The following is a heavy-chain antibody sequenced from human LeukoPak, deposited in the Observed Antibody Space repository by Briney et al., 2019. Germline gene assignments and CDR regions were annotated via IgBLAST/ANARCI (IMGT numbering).Heavy chain of an antibody. CDR2: ISAYNGNT. D-gene: IGHD2-2*01. Sequence: ASVKVSCKASGYTFTSYGISWVRQAPGQGLEWMGWISAYNGNTNYAQKLQGRVTMTTDTSTSTAYMELRSLRPDDTAVYYCARKPWLVVVPADMRNYYYYGMDVWGQGTTVTVSS. V-gene: IGHV1-18*01. CDR1: GYTFTSYG. CDR3: ARKPWLVVVPADMRNYYYYGMDV. J-gene: IGHJ6*02.